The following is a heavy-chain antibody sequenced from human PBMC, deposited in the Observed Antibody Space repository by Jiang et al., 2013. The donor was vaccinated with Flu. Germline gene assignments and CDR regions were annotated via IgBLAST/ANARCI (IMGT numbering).Heavy chain of an antibody. D-gene: IGHD2-21*02. J-gene: IGHJ4*02. CDR1: GYSFTSHW. Sequence: GAEVKKPGESLKISCKGSGYSFTSHWIGWVRQMPGKGLEWMGIIYLSDSTTKYTPSSKARSPSQPTSPSAPPTCSGAAWRPRTPPLYYCASTPDGHTAWDYWGQGNPGHRLL. CDR2: IYLSDSTT. CDR3: ASTPDGHTAWDY. V-gene: IGHV5-51*01.